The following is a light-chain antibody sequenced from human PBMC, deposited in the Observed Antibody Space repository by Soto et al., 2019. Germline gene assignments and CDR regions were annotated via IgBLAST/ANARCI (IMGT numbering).Light chain of an antibody. Sequence: DNQLTQSPSFLSASVGDRVTIACRASQGISSYLSWYQQKPGKAPNLLIYAASTLQSGVPSRFSGSGSGTEFTLTISSLQPEDFATYYCQQLNSYPITCGQGTRLEIK. CDR2: AAS. V-gene: IGKV1-9*01. J-gene: IGKJ5*01. CDR1: QGISSY. CDR3: QQLNSYPIT.